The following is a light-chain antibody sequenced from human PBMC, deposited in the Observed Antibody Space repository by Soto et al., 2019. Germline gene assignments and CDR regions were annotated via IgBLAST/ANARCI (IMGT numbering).Light chain of an antibody. V-gene: IGKV3-15*01. J-gene: IGKJ1*01. CDR1: QTVSSK. Sequence: EIVMTQSPATLSVSPGERATLSCRASQTVSSKLAWYQQKPGQAPRLVIYDASSRATGIPARFSGSGSGTEFTLTISGLQSEDFAVYYCHQYDNWPRTFGQGTKV. CDR2: DAS. CDR3: HQYDNWPRT.